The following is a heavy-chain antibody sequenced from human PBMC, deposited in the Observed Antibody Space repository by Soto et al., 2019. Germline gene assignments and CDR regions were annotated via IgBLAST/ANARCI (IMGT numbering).Heavy chain of an antibody. CDR1: GYTFTDYH. CDR3: AREGGSETLQPSYNWFDT. J-gene: IGHJ5*02. CDR2: INANNGGA. V-gene: IGHV1-2*02. D-gene: IGHD6-25*01. Sequence: ASVKVSCKASGYTFTDYHIHWLRQSPGQGLEFMGWINANNGGAGSARQFQGRVTVTRDTSITTVYMELSNLRSDDTAVYYCAREGGSETLQPSYNWFDTWGQGALVTVS.